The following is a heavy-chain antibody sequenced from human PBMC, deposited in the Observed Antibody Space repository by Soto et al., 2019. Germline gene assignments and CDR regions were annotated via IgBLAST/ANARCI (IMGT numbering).Heavy chain of an antibody. CDR2: ISFDGSKK. CDR3: ANDYGDSAGSLDY. J-gene: IGHJ4*02. V-gene: IGHV3-30*18. Sequence: QVQLVESGGGVVQPGRSLRLSCAASTFTFSNFGMNWVRQAPGKGLEWVAVISFDGSKKYYAASVKGRFTISRDNSKNTLYLEMNSLRPEDTAFYYCANDYGDSAGSLDYWGRGTLVTVSS. CDR1: TFTFSNFG. D-gene: IGHD4-17*01.